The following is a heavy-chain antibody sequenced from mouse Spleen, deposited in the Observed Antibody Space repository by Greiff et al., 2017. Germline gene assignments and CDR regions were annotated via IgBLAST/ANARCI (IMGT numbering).Heavy chain of an antibody. V-gene: IGHV1-81*01. J-gene: IGHJ2*01. D-gene: IGHD1-2*01. CDR3: ARGKYGWYFDY. CDR2: IYPRSGNT. CDR1: GYTFTSYG. Sequence: QVHVKQSGAELARPGASVKLSCKASGYTFTSYGISWVKQRTGQGLEWIGEIYPRSGNTYYNEKFKGKATLTADKSSSTAYMELRSLTSEDSAVYFCARGKYGWYFDYWGQGTTLTVSS.